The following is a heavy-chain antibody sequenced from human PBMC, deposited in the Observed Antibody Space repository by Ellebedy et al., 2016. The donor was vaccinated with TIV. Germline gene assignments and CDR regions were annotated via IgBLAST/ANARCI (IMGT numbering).Heavy chain of an antibody. D-gene: IGHD3-3*01. CDR3: ATREWQDPMDV. CDR2: INTGNGNT. CDR1: GHTFTTYG. V-gene: IGHV1-3*04. J-gene: IGHJ6*02. Sequence: ASVKVSCXASGHTFTTYGIHWVRQDPGQRLEWMGWINTGNGNTKYSQRLQGRVTITRDTSASTAYMELSSLMSEDTAVYYCATREWQDPMDVWGQGTTVTVSS.